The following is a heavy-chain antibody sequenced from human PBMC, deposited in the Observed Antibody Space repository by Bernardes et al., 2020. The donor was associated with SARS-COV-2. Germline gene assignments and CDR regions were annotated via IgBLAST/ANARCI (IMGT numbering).Heavy chain of an antibody. CDR3: ARWGLLTSYYLDL. CDR1: GFTLSNYW. D-gene: IGHD3-9*01. Sequence: GGSLRLSCAASGFTLSNYWMTWVRQAPGKGLEWVANIKQDGSAKYYAASLKGRFTISRDNAENSLYLQMSSLRAEDTAVYYCARWGLLTSYYLDLWGQGILVSVSS. J-gene: IGHJ4*02. V-gene: IGHV3-7*05. CDR2: IKQDGSAK.